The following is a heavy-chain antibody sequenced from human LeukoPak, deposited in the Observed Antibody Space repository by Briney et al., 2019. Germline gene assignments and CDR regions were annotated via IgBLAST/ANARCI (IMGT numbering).Heavy chain of an antibody. D-gene: IGHD3-9*01. V-gene: IGHV3-30*02. CDR3: VKDLTGTWSFDY. J-gene: IGHJ4*02. Sequence: GGSLRLSCAASGFTFSSYGMHWVRQAPGKGLEWVAVIWYDGSNKYYADSVKGRFTISRDNSKNALYLQLTSLRLEDTALYYCVKDLTGTWSFDYWGQGTLVTVSS. CDR2: IWYDGSNK. CDR1: GFTFSSYG.